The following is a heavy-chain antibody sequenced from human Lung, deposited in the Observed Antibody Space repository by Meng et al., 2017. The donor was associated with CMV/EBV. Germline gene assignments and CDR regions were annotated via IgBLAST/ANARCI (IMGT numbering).Heavy chain of an antibody. CDR2: INPSGGST. J-gene: IGHJ6*02. Sequence: ASXXVSXKASGYTFTSYYMHWVRQAPGQGLEWMGIINPSGGSTSYAQKFQGRVTMTRDTSTSTVYMELSSLRSEDTAVYYCARDRRRYYDSSGYQTYYYGMDVWXQGTTGTVSS. CDR3: ARDRRRYYDSSGYQTYYYGMDV. CDR1: GYTFTSYY. V-gene: IGHV1-46*01. D-gene: IGHD3-22*01.